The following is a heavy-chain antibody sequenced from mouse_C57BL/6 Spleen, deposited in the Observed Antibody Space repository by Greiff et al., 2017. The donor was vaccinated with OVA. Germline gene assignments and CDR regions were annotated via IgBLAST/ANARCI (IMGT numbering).Heavy chain of an antibody. CDR2: ISYDGSN. J-gene: IGHJ2*01. D-gene: IGHD4-1*01. CDR1: GYSITSGYY. CDR3: ARELGRGYFDY. Sequence: EVKLVASGPGLVKPSPSLSLTCSVTGYSITSGYYWNWIRQFPGNKLELMGYISYDGSNNYNPSLKNRISITRYTSKNQFFLKLNSVTTEDTATYYCARELGRGYFDYWGQGTTLTVSS. V-gene: IGHV3-6*01.